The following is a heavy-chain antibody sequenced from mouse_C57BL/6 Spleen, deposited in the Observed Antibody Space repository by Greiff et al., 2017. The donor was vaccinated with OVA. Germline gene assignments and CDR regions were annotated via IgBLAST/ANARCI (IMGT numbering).Heavy chain of an antibody. CDR2: ISDGGSYT. CDR1: GFTFSSYA. V-gene: IGHV5-4*01. J-gene: IGHJ1*03. D-gene: IGHD2-3*01. CDR3: AREPIYDGYYVFYWYFDV. Sequence: DVKLVESGGGLVKPGGSLKLSCAASGFTFSSYAMSWVRQTPEKRLEWVATISDGGSYTYYPDNVKGRFTISRDNAKNNLYLQMSHLKSEDTAMYYCAREPIYDGYYVFYWYFDVWGTGTTVTVSS.